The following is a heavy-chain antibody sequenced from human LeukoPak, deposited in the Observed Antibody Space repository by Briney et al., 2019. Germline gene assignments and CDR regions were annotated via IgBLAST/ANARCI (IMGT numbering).Heavy chain of an antibody. J-gene: IGHJ1*01. Sequence: ASVKVSCKASGYTFTNYGISWVRQAPGQGPEWMGWISAYNGTTNYAQKVQGRVTMTTDTSTSTAYMELRSLRSDDTAVYYCARDDYGDYVSYFLHWGQASVLIVSS. CDR3: ARDDYGDYVSYFLH. D-gene: IGHD4-17*01. CDR1: GYTFTNYG. V-gene: IGHV1-18*01. CDR2: ISAYNGTT.